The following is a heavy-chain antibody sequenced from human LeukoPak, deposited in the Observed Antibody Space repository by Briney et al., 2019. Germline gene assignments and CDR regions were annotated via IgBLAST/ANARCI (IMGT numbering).Heavy chain of an antibody. CDR2: ISSSGSTI. J-gene: IGHJ3*02. Sequence: GGSLRLSCAASGFTFSDYYMSWIRQAPGKGLEWVSYISSSGSTIYYADSVKGRFTISRDTSKNTLYLQMNSLRAEDTAVYYCARKNIVAFDAFDMWGQGTMVTVSS. D-gene: IGHD5-12*01. CDR3: ARKNIVAFDAFDM. CDR1: GFTFSDYY. V-gene: IGHV3-11*04.